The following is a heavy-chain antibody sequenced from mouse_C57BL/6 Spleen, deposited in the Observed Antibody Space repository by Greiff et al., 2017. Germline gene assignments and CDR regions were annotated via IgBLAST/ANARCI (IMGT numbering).Heavy chain of an antibody. D-gene: IGHD2-1*01. CDR3: ARRNHYAMDY. CDR1: GFTFSDYG. CDR2: ISSGSSTI. Sequence: EVKLVESGGGLVKPGGSLKLSCAASGFTFSDYGMHWVRQAPEKGLEWVAYISSGSSTIYYADTVKGRFTISRDNAKNTLFLQMTSLRSEDTAMYYCARRNHYAMDYWGQGTSVTVSS. V-gene: IGHV5-17*01. J-gene: IGHJ4*01.